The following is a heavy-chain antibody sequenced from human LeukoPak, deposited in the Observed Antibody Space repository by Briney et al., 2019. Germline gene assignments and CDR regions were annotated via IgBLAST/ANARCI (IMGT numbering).Heavy chain of an antibody. CDR2: ISSSSSYI. V-gene: IGHV3-21*01. Sequence: GGSLRLSCEASGFTFSSYSMNWVRQAPGKGLEWVSSISSSSSYIYYADSVKGRFTISRDNAKNSLYLQMNSLRAEDTAVYYCASEDYDSSGVLDYWGQGTLVTVSS. CDR3: ASEDYDSSGVLDY. J-gene: IGHJ4*02. CDR1: GFTFSSYS. D-gene: IGHD3-22*01.